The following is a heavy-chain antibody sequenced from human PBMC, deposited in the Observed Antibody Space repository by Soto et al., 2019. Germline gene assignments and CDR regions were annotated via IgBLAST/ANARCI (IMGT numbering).Heavy chain of an antibody. J-gene: IGHJ5*02. CDR1: VFTFSDYY. CDR2: ISSSGSTI. CDR3: ARGIREATGTTSGVRSWFDP. Sequence: PWGSLRLSCASSVFTFSDYYMSWIRQAPGKGLDLVSYISSSGSTIYYADSVKGRFTISRDNAKNSLYLQMNSLRAEDTAVYYCARGIREATGTTSGVRSWFDPWGQGTMVTVSS. D-gene: IGHD1-7*01. V-gene: IGHV3-11*01.